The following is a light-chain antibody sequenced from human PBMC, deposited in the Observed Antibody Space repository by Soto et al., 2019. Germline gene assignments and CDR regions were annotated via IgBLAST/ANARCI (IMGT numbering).Light chain of an antibody. J-gene: IGLJ2*01. CDR3: CSYAGSYTSVV. V-gene: IGLV2-11*01. Sequence: SVMTQPPSVSAAPGQKVTISCSGSSSNIGGNSVSWYQQLPGTAPKLMIYDVSKRPSGVPDRFSGSKSGNTASLTISGLQAEDEADYYCCSYAGSYTSVVFGGGTKLTVL. CDR1: SSNIGGNS. CDR2: DVS.